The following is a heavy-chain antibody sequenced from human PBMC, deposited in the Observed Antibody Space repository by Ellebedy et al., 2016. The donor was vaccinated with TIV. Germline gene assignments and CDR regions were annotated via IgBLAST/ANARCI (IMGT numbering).Heavy chain of an antibody. Sequence: GESLKISCAASGFTFSGYVMSWVRQAPGKGLEWVSAISGGGGGTYYADSVKGRFTISRDNSNNTLYLQMNTLRAEDTAVYYCAKSRDEIDYWGQGTLVTVSS. J-gene: IGHJ4*02. CDR3: AKSRDEIDY. CDR2: ISGGGGGT. CDR1: GFTFSGYV. V-gene: IGHV3-23*01.